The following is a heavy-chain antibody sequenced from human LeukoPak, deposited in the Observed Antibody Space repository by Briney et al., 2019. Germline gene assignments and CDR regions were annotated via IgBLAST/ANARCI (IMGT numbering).Heavy chain of an antibody. CDR2: VNPSDGTT. J-gene: IGHJ4*02. CDR1: GYTFTNYY. Sequence: ASVKVSCKASGYTFTNYYMHWVRQAPGQGLEWMGTVNPSDGTTLYAQKFQGRVTMTRNTSITTAYMELSSLRSEDTAVYYCARGRYYDSSGYLSDYWGQGTLVTVSS. D-gene: IGHD3-22*01. V-gene: IGHV1-46*01. CDR3: ARGRYYDSSGYLSDY.